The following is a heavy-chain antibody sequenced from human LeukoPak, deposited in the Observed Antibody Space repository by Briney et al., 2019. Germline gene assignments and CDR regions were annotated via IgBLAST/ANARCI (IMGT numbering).Heavy chain of an antibody. CDR3: AKDLLERQWLVFDY. V-gene: IGHV3-23*01. Sequence: PGGSLRLSCAASGFTFRSYAMSWVRQAPGKGLEWVSDISGSGGSTYYADSVKGRFTISRDNSKNTLYLQMNSLRAEDTAVYYCAKDLLERQWLVFDYWGQGTLVTVSS. CDR2: ISGSGGST. D-gene: IGHD6-19*01. CDR1: GFTFRSYA. J-gene: IGHJ4*02.